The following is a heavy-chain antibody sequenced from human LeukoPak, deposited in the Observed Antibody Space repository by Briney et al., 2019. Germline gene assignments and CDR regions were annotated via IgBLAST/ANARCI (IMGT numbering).Heavy chain of an antibody. D-gene: IGHD5-12*01. J-gene: IGHJ4*02. CDR3: ARGLIVATTNDYFDY. V-gene: IGHV4-34*01. CDR2: INHSGST. CDR1: GGSLSGYY. Sequence: SETLSLTCAVYGGSLSGYYWSWIRQPPGKGLEWIGEINHSGSTNYNPSLKSRVTISVDTSKNQSSLKLSSVTAADTAVYYCARGLIVATTNDYFDYWGQGTLVTVSS.